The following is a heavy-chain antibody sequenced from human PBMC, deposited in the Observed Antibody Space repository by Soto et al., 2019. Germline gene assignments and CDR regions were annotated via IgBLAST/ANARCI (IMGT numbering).Heavy chain of an antibody. V-gene: IGHV1-69*01. CDR3: ARGGSSSPYYYYYGMDV. Sequence: QVQLVQSGAEVKKPGSSVKVSCKASGGTFSSYAISWVRQAPGQGLEWMGGIIPIFGTANYAQKFQGRVTITADESTSTAYMELSRLRSEDTAVYYCARGGSSSPYYYYYGMDVWGQGTTVTVSS. J-gene: IGHJ6*02. CDR1: GGTFSSYA. D-gene: IGHD6-6*01. CDR2: IIPIFGTA.